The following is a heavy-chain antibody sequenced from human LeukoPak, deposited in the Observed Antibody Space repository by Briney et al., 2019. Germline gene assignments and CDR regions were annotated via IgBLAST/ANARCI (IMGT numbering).Heavy chain of an antibody. J-gene: IGHJ4*02. V-gene: IGHV4-59*01. CDR1: GGSISSYY. CDR2: IYYSGST. D-gene: IGHD3-22*01. CDR3: AMGDYYDSSGYPLLYY. Sequence: PSETLSLTCTVSGGSISSYYWSWIRQPPGKGLEWIGCIYYSGSTNYNPSLKSRVTISVDTSKNQFSLKLSSVTAADTAVYYCAMGDYYDSSGYPLLYYWGQGTLVTVSS.